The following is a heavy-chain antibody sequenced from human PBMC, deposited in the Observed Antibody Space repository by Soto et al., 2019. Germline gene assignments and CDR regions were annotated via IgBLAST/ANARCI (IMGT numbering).Heavy chain of an antibody. Sequence: GGSLRLSCAASGFTFSSYGMHWVRQAPGKGLEWVAVISYDGSNKYYADSVKGRFTISRDNSKNTLYLQMNSLRAEDTAVYYCAKDPARYSGSYLDYWGQGTLVTVSS. CDR3: AKDPARYSGSYLDY. D-gene: IGHD1-26*01. J-gene: IGHJ4*02. CDR2: ISYDGSNK. CDR1: GFTFSSYG. V-gene: IGHV3-30*18.